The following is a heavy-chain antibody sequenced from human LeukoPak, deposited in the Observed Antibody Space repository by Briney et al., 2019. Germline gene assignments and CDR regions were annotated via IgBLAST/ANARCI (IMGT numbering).Heavy chain of an antibody. CDR1: GFTFASYV. J-gene: IGHJ5*02. CDR3: ARGKYCSSTSCYFMDYWFDP. Sequence: GGSLRLSCAASGFTFASYVMSWVRQAPGKGLEWVSTISVSGDSTYYTDSVKGRFTISRDNSKNTLYLQMNSLRAEDTVVYFCARGKYCSSTSCYFMDYWFDPWGQGTLVTVSS. CDR2: ISVSGDST. D-gene: IGHD2-2*01. V-gene: IGHV3-23*01.